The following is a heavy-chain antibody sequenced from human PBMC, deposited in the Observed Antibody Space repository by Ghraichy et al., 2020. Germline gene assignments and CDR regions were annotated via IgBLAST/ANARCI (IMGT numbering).Heavy chain of an antibody. V-gene: IGHV3-64D*06. CDR3: VKSSYGYFYDY. CDR2: INNNGDTT. CDR1: GFAFSTYA. Sequence: GGSLRLSCSASGFAFSTYAMHWVRQAPGRGLEFVSAINNNGDTTYYADSVKARFTISRDNSKNTLYLQMSSLRADDTAVYYCVKSSYGYFYDYWGQGTLVTVSS. D-gene: IGHD5-18*01. J-gene: IGHJ4*02.